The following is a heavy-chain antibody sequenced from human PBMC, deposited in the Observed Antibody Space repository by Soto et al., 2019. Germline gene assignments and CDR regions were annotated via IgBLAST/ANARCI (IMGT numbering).Heavy chain of an antibody. CDR2: MNPNSGNT. D-gene: IGHD6-13*01. CDR3: ASEAPADGPGWFDP. V-gene: IGHV1-8*01. J-gene: IGHJ5*02. CDR1: GYTFTSYD. Sequence: QVQLVQSGAEVKKPGASVKVSCKASGYTFTSYDINWVRQATGQGLEWMGWMNPNSGNTGYAQKFEGRVTMTRNTSTSTTYMELTSVRSEGTAVYYCASEAPADGPGWFDPWGQGTLVTVSS.